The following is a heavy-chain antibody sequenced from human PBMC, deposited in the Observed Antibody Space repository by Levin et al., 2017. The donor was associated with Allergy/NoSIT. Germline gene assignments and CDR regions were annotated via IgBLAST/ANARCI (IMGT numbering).Heavy chain of an antibody. V-gene: IGHV3-64D*06. J-gene: IGHJ4*02. CDR1: GFTFSSNV. Sequence: GGSLRLSCSASGFTFSSNVMHWVRQAPGRGLEDVSAISSSGGTTYYADSVKGRFIISRDNSKNTLYLQVNSLSTEDTAGYYCLKPYADWGQGTLVTVSS. CDR3: LKPYAD. D-gene: IGHD4-17*01. CDR2: ISSSGGTT.